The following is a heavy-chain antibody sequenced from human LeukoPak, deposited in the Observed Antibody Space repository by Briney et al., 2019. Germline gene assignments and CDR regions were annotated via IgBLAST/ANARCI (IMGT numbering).Heavy chain of an antibody. CDR3: AKEGYSSGWGAFDI. D-gene: IGHD6-19*01. Sequence: PGGSLRLSCAASGFTFSSYGMHWVRQAPGKGLEWVAVISYDGSNKYYADSVKGRFTISRDNSKNTLYLQMNSLRAGDTAVYYCAKEGYSSGWGAFDIWGQGTMVTVSS. V-gene: IGHV3-30*18. CDR1: GFTFSSYG. J-gene: IGHJ3*02. CDR2: ISYDGSNK.